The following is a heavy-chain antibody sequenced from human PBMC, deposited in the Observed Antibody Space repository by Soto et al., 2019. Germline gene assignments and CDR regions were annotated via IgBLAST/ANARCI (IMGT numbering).Heavy chain of an antibody. D-gene: IGHD5-18*01. J-gene: IGHJ6*02. CDR2: IWYDGSNK. V-gene: IGHV3-33*01. CDR1: GFTFSSYG. Sequence: QVQLVESGGGVVQPGRSLRLSCAASGFTFSSYGMHWVRQAPGKGLEWVAVIWYDGSNKYYADSVKGRFTISRDNSKNTLYLQMNSLRAEDTAVYYCARVKGYSYGGGGMDVWGQGTTVTVSS. CDR3: ARVKGYSYGGGGMDV.